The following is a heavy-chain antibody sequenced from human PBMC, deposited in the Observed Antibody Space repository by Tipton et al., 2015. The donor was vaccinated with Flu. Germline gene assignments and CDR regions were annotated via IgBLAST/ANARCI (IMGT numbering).Heavy chain of an antibody. J-gene: IGHJ6*02. Sequence: SLRLSCAASGFTFDDYAMHWVRQAPGKGLEWVSGISWNSGSIGYADSVKGRFTISRDNAKNSLYLQMNSLRAEDTALYYCAKEKRRGNYYYYGMDVWGQGTTVTVSS. CDR1: GFTFDDYA. CDR2: ISWNSGSI. D-gene: IGHD3-10*01. V-gene: IGHV3-9*01. CDR3: AKEKRRGNYYYYGMDV.